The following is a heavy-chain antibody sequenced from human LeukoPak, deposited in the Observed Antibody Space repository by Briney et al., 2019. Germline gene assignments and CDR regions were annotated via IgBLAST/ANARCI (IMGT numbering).Heavy chain of an antibody. CDR2: IYYSGST. V-gene: IGHV4-31*03. CDR1: GGSISSGGYY. D-gene: IGHD2-2*01. Sequence: SETLSLTCTVSGGSISSGGYYWSWVRQHPGKGLEWIGYIYYSGSTYYNPSLKSRVTISVDTSKNQFSLKLSSVTAADTAVYYCARAPAAYFDYWGQGTLVTVSS. CDR3: ARAPAAYFDY. J-gene: IGHJ4*02.